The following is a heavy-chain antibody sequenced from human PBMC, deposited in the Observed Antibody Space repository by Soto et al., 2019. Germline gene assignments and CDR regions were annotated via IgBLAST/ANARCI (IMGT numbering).Heavy chain of an antibody. Sequence: QVQLQESGPGLVKPSGTLSLTCAVSGGSISSSNWWSWVRQPPGKGLEGIGEIYHSGSTNYNPSLRSRVTISVDKSKNQFSLKLSSVTAADTAVYYCAREREEPEATPFDHWGQGTLDTVSS. CDR2: IYHSGST. D-gene: IGHD1-26*01. CDR3: AREREEPEATPFDH. J-gene: IGHJ4*02. V-gene: IGHV4-4*02. CDR1: GGSISSSNW.